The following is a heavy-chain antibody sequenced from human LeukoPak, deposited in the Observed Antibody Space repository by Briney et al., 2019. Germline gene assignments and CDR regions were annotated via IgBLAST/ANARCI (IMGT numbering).Heavy chain of an antibody. CDR3: TRESVTANGYFYY. Sequence: RGSLRFSCAASGFSYSNASMTWVRQAPGKGLEWVGRIRSKTDGGTTDYAAPVKGRFTISRDDSKNTLYLQMNSLKTEDTAVYHCTRESVTANGYFYYWSQGTLVTVSS. CDR2: IRSKTDGGTT. D-gene: IGHD2-21*02. CDR1: GFSYSNAS. J-gene: IGHJ4*02. V-gene: IGHV3-15*01.